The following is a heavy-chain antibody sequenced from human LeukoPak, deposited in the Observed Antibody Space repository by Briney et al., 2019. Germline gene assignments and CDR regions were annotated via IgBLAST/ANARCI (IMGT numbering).Heavy chain of an antibody. D-gene: IGHD1-26*01. CDR1: GFTFSSYS. CDR3: ARDLVGASDY. V-gene: IGHV3-21*01. Sequence: GGSLRLSCAASGFTFSSYSMNWVRQAPGKGLEWVSSISSGSSYIYYADSVKGRFTISRDNAKNSLYLQMNSLRAEDTAVYYCARDLVGASDYWGQGTLVTVSS. CDR2: ISSGSSYI. J-gene: IGHJ4*02.